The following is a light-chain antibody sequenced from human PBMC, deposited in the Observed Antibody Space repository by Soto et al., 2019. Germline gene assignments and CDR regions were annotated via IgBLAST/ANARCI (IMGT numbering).Light chain of an antibody. V-gene: IGLV1-40*01. Sequence: QSVLTQPPSVSGAPGQRVTISCTGSSSNIGAGYDVHWYQQLPGTAPKLLIYGNSNRPSGVPDRFSGSKSGTSASLAITGLQAEDEADYYCQSYYSSLSRFGVFGTGTKVTVL. CDR1: SSNIGAGYD. CDR2: GNS. CDR3: QSYYSSLSRFGV. J-gene: IGLJ1*01.